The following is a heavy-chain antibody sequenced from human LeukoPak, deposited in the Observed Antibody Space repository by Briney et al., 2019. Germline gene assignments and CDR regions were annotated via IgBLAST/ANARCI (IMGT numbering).Heavy chain of an antibody. Sequence: GGSLRLSSAASGFTFSSYSMNWVRQAPGKGLEWVSYISSSSSTIYYADSVKGRFTISRDNAKNSLYLQMNSLRAEDTAVYYCARLDYYDSSGYYYEYFQHWGQGTLVTVSS. V-gene: IGHV3-48*04. CDR1: GFTFSSYS. CDR3: ARLDYYDSSGYYYEYFQH. CDR2: ISSSSSTI. D-gene: IGHD3-22*01. J-gene: IGHJ1*01.